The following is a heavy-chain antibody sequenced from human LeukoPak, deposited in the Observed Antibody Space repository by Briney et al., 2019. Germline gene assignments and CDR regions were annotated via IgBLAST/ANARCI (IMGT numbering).Heavy chain of an antibody. J-gene: IGHJ4*02. V-gene: IGHV1-69*04. Sequence: GASVKVSCKASGGTFSSYAISWVRQAPGQGLEWMGRIIPILGIANYAQKFQGRVTITADKSTSTAYMELSSLRSEDTAVYYCARAPNYYDSSGYPPFDYWGQGTLVTVSS. CDR1: GGTFSSYA. CDR3: ARAPNYYDSSGYPPFDY. CDR2: IIPILGIA. D-gene: IGHD3-22*01.